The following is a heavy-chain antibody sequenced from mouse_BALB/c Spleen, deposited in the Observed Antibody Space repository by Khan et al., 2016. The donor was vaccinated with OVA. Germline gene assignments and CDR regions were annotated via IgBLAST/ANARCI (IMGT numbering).Heavy chain of an antibody. CDR2: IWSGGST. Sequence: VQLQESGPGLVQPSQSLSINCTVSGFSLTSYGVHWVRQSPGKGLEWLGVIWSGGSTDYNEAFISRLSIRKDNSTSQVFFKMNSLQSNDTAIYYCARNYDYDEGLTYWGQGTLVTVS. CDR1: GFSLTSYG. D-gene: IGHD2-4*01. J-gene: IGHJ3*01. CDR3: ARNYDYDEGLTY. V-gene: IGHV2-2*03.